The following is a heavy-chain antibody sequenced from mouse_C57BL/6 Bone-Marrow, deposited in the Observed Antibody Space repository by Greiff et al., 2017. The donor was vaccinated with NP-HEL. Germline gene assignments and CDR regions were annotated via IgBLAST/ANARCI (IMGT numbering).Heavy chain of an antibody. CDR3: ASYYYSNCYAMDY. V-gene: IGHV5-6*01. D-gene: IGHD2-5*01. Sequence: EVQGVESGGDLVKPGGSLKLSCAASGFTFSSYGMSWVRQTPDKRLEWVATISSGGSYTYYPDSVKGRFTISRDNAKNTLYLQMSSLKSEDTAMYYCASYYYSNCYAMDYWGQGTSVTVSS. CDR1: GFTFSSYG. J-gene: IGHJ4*01. CDR2: ISSGGSYT.